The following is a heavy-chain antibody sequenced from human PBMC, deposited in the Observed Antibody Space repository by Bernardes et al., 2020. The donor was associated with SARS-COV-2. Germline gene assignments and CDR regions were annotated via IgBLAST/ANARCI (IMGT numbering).Heavy chain of an antibody. Sequence: ASVKVSCKASGYTLSAYYIHWARQAPGQGLEWMGWINPNSGGTNYAQKFQGRVTMTRDTSISTAYMGLTRLKSDDTGVYYGARGSDCGDDCYYFDYGGQATLVT. CDR3: ARGSDCGDDCYYFDY. J-gene: IGHJ4*02. CDR2: INPNSGGT. D-gene: IGHD2-21*02. V-gene: IGHV1-2*02. CDR1: GYTLSAYY.